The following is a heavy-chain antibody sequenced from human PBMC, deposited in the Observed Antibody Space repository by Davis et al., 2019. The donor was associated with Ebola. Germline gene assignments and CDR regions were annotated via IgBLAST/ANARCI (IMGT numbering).Heavy chain of an antibody. V-gene: IGHV3-74*01. D-gene: IGHD2-21*01. J-gene: IGHJ4*02. Sequence: HTGGSLRLSCAASGFTFGTYWIHWVRQAPGKGLEWVSRINTDGSTINYADSVKGRFTVSRDNSKNTLYLQMNSLRAEDTAVYYCAKSTSAPVMFDSWGQGTLVTVSS. CDR3: AKSTSAPVMFDS. CDR1: GFTFGTYW. CDR2: INTDGSTI.